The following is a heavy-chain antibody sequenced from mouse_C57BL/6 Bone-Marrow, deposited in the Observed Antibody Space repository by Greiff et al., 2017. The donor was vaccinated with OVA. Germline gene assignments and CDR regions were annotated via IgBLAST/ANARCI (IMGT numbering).Heavy chain of an antibody. CDR3: ARGSSGYGNY. J-gene: IGHJ2*01. D-gene: IGHD3-2*02. CDR2: INPSTGGT. Sequence: VQLQQSGPELVKPGASVKISCKASGYSFTGYYMNWVKQSPEKSLEWIGEINPSTGGTTYNQKFKAKATLTVDKSSSTAYMQLKSLTSEDSAVYYCARGSSGYGNYWGQGTTLTVSS. CDR1: GYSFTGYY. V-gene: IGHV1-42*01.